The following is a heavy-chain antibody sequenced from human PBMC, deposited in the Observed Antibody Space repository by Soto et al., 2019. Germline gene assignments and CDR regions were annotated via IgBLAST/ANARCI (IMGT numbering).Heavy chain of an antibody. CDR2: MSYDGSNK. CDR1: GFTFSSYA. J-gene: IGHJ4*02. CDR3: ARCTGCSGGSCYPSFDF. Sequence: QVQLVESGGGVVQPGRSLRLSCAASGFTFSSYAMHWVRQAPGKGLEWVAVMSYDGSNKYYADSVKGRFTISRDNSKNTLYLQMNSLRAEDTAVYYCARCTGCSGGSCYPSFDFWGQGTLVTVSS. D-gene: IGHD2-15*01. V-gene: IGHV3-30-3*01.